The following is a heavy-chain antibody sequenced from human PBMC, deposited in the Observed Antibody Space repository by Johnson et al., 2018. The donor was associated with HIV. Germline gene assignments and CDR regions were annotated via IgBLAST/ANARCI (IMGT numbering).Heavy chain of an antibody. D-gene: IGHD6-19*01. J-gene: IGHJ3*02. CDR3: AKDRSTGWYPAFDI. Sequence: LVESGGGLVQPGGSLRLSCVAFRFTFSNYAMSWVRQAPGKGLEWVANIKQDGNEKHYVGSDRGRFSISRDNAKNSLYLQMNSLTAEDTAVYYCAKDRSTGWYPAFDIWGQGTMVTVSS. V-gene: IGHV3-7*01. CDR2: IKQDGNEK. CDR1: RFTFSNYA.